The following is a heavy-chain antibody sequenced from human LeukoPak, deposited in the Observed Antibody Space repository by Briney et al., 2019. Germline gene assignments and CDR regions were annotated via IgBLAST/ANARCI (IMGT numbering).Heavy chain of an antibody. CDR3: ANHGDCSSTSCSYDY. Sequence: GGSLRLSCAAPGFTFSSYGMHWVREAPRKGLEWVAVISYDGSNKYYADSVKGRFTISRDNSKNTLYLQMNSLRAEDTAVYYCANHGDCSSTSCSYDYWGQGTLVTVSS. D-gene: IGHD2-2*01. J-gene: IGHJ4*02. CDR2: ISYDGSNK. CDR1: GFTFSSYG. V-gene: IGHV3-30*18.